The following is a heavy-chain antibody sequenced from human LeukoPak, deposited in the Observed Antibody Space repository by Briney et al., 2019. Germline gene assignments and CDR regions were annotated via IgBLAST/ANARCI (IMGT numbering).Heavy chain of an antibody. V-gene: IGHV3-33*05. Sequence: GGSLRLSCAAAGFTFSNYGMHWVRQAPGKGLDWVAAIQSDGSYQYYGDSVKGRFTISRDSSKNTVSLQMNSLRVEDTAVYYCARDPTMVRGVITYGMDVWGQGTTVTVSS. J-gene: IGHJ6*02. CDR3: ARDPTMVRGVITYGMDV. D-gene: IGHD3-10*01. CDR2: IQSDGSYQ. CDR1: GFTFSNYG.